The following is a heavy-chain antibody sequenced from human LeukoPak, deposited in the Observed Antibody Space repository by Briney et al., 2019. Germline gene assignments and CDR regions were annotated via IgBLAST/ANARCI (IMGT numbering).Heavy chain of an antibody. CDR3: AKDCQTLTTLTNWFDP. J-gene: IGHJ5*02. CDR2: ISGSGGSI. V-gene: IGHV3-21*01. D-gene: IGHD4-17*01. CDR1: GFTFNTYT. Sequence: PGGSLRLSCAASGFTFNTYTMNWVRQAPGKGLEWVSSISGSGGSIYYTDSVKGRFTISRDNAKNSLYLEMNSLKAEDTAVYYCAKDCQTLTTLTNWFDPWGQGTLVTVSS.